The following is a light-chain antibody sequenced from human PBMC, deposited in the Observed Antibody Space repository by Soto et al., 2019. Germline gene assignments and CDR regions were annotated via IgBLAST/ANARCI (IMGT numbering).Light chain of an antibody. V-gene: IGLV2-11*01. CDR3: CSYAGSYTFV. CDR2: DVS. J-gene: IGLJ1*01. CDR1: SSDVGVYNY. Sequence: QSVLTQPPSVSGSPGQSVTISCTGTSSDVGVYNYVSWYQQYPGKAPKIMIYDVSKRPSGVPDRFSGSKSDNTASLTISGLHAEDEADYYCCSYAGSYTFVFGIGTKVTVL.